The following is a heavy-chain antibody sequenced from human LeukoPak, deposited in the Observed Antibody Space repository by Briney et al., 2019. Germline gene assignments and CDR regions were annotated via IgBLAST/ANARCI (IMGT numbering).Heavy chain of an antibody. CDR2: ISSSGSTI. J-gene: IGHJ4*02. V-gene: IGHV3-48*03. Sequence: GGSLRLSCAASGFTFSSYEMNWVRQAPGKGLEWVSYISSSGSTIYYADSVKGRFTISRDNAKNSLYLQMNSLRAEDTAVYYCATSPDSIVATIFWTYWGQGTLVTVSS. D-gene: IGHD5-12*01. CDR1: GFTFSSYE. CDR3: ATSPDSIVATIFWTY.